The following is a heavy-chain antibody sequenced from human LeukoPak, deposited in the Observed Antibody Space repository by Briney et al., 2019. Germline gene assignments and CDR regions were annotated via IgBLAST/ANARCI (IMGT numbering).Heavy chain of an antibody. CDR2: INPNSGGT. D-gene: IGHD3-10*01. CDR1: GYTFTGYY. V-gene: IGHV1-2*02. CDR3: ARERSGSLDY. J-gene: IGHJ4*02. Sequence: ASVKVSFTASGYTFTGYYMHWVRQAPGQGLEWMGWINPNSGGTNYAQKFQGRVTMTRDTSLTTAYMELSRLRSDDTAVYYCARERSGSLDYWGQGTLVTVSS.